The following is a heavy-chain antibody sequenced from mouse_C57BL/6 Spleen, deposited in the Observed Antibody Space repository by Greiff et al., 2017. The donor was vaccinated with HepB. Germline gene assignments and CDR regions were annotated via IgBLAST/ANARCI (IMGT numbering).Heavy chain of an antibody. Sequence: VKLMESGPELVKPGASVKISCKASGYAFSSSWMNWVKQRPGKGLEWIGRIYPGDGDTNYNGKFKGKATLTADKSSSTAYMQLSSLTSEDSAVYFCARMFSYYAMDYWGQGTSVTVSS. CDR2: IYPGDGDT. V-gene: IGHV1-82*01. J-gene: IGHJ4*01. CDR3: ARMFSYYAMDY. CDR1: GYAFSSSW.